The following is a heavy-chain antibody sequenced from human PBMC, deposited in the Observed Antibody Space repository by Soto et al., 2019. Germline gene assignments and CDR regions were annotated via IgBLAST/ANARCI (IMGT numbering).Heavy chain of an antibody. V-gene: IGHV5-51*01. Sequence: GESLKISCKGFGYTFTNYWIGWVRPMPGKGPEWMGIIYPGDSDTKYNPSFQGQVTISADKSITTTYLQWSSLKASDTAIYYCAASIFYYGMDVWGQGTTVTVSS. J-gene: IGHJ6*02. CDR1: GYTFTNYW. CDR3: AASIFYYGMDV. CDR2: IYPGDSDT.